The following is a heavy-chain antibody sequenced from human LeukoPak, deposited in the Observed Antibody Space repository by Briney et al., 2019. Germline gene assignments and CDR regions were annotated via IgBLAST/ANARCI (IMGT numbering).Heavy chain of an antibody. J-gene: IGHJ4*02. D-gene: IGHD5-24*01. Sequence: GGSLRLSCAASGFTFSDYYMSWIRQAPGKGLEWVSHISSSGSTIYYADSVKGRFTISRDNAKNSLYLQMNSLRAEDTAVYYCARDLGVLFGMATPIWGQGTLVTVSS. V-gene: IGHV3-11*04. CDR2: ISSSGSTI. CDR3: ARDLGVLFGMATPI. CDR1: GFTFSDYY.